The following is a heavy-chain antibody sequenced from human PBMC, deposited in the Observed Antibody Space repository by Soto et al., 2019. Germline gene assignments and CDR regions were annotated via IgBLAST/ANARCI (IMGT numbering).Heavy chain of an antibody. J-gene: IGHJ4*02. V-gene: IGHV3-30*03. CDR3: ATGRCSSGRCNAFDY. Sequence: QVQLVESGGGVVQPGRSLRLSCAASTFTFNTYGIHWVRQAPGKGLEWVAAISYDGSDKYYAGSVKGRFSISRDNSENTVYLELSSLKAEDTALYYCATGRCSSGRCNAFDYWGQGTVVTVSS. CDR2: ISYDGSDK. CDR1: TFTFNTYG. D-gene: IGHD2-2*01.